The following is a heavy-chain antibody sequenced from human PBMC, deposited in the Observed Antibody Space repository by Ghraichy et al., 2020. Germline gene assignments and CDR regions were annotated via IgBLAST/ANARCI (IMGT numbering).Heavy chain of an antibody. CDR1: GFTFSTFW. CDR2: IKYDGSEK. V-gene: IGHV3-7*01. Sequence: GESLNISCTVSGFTFSTFWMTWVRQAPGKGLEWVANIKYDGSEKKYVDSVRGRFTISRDNAKNSLYLQMDSLRAEDTAFYYCVTDGCGNTTYCPFRFAFWGQGTLVTVSS. D-gene: IGHD2/OR15-2a*01. CDR3: VTDGCGNTTYCPFRFAF. J-gene: IGHJ4*02.